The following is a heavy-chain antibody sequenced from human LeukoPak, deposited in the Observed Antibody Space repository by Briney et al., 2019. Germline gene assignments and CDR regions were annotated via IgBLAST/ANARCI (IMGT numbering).Heavy chain of an antibody. Sequence: PGGSLRLSCAASGFTFSDYYMSWIRQAPGKGLEWVSYISSSSSYTNYADSVKGRFTISRDSAKNSLYLQMNSLRAEDTAVYYCARAPIAAADTSYFDYWGQGTLVTVSS. J-gene: IGHJ4*02. D-gene: IGHD6-13*01. V-gene: IGHV3-11*06. CDR2: ISSSSSYT. CDR3: ARAPIAAADTSYFDY. CDR1: GFTFSDYY.